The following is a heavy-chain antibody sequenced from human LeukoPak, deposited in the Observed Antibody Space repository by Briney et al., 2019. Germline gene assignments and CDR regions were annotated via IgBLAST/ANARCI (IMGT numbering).Heavy chain of an antibody. CDR2: TYYGGTT. Sequence: PSETLSLTCSVSGGSLSTYSWSWARQSPGKRLEWIGYTYYGGTTNYNPSLKSRVTISADTAKNQFSLRQRSVTAADTAIYYCARDTTVASGMQHWGQGTLVTVSS. J-gene: IGHJ4*02. CDR3: ARDTTVASGMQH. D-gene: IGHD4-23*01. CDR1: GGSLSTYS. V-gene: IGHV4-59*01.